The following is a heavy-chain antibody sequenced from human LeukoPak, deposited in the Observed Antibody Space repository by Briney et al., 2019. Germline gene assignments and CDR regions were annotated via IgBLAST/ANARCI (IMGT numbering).Heavy chain of an antibody. D-gene: IGHD2-15*01. V-gene: IGHV1-2*02. Sequence: VASVKVSCKASGYTFTGYYMHWVRQAPGQGLEWMGWINPNSGCTNYARKFQGRVTMTRDTSISTAYMELSRLRSDDTAVYYCARERAPYCSGGSCYFPYYGMDVWGQGTTVTVSS. J-gene: IGHJ6*02. CDR3: ARERAPYCSGGSCYFPYYGMDV. CDR2: INPNSGCT. CDR1: GYTFTGYY.